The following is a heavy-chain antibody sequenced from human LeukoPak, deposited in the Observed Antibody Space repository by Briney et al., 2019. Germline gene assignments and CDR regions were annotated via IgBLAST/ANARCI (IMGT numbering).Heavy chain of an antibody. D-gene: IGHD3-10*01. J-gene: IGHJ1*01. CDR2: ISGGGGST. CDR3: AKNRGVYYYGDFQH. CDR1: GFTFGDYA. V-gene: IGHV3-23*01. Sequence: GGSLRLSCTASGFTFGDYAMTWVRKAPGKGLEWVSGISGGGGSTDYADSVKGRFTISRDNSKNTLYLQMNSLRAEDTALYYCAKNRGVYYYGDFQHWGQGTLVTVSS.